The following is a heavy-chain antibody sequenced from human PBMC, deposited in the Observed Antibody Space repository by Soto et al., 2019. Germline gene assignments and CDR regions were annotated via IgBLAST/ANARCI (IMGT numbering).Heavy chain of an antibody. CDR1: GGSFSGYY. CDR3: ARGSIAMVRGVNDAFDI. CDR2: INHSGST. V-gene: IGHV4-34*01. D-gene: IGHD3-10*01. Sequence: PSETLSLTCAFYGGSFSGYYWSWIRQPPGKGLEWIGEINHSGSTNYSPSLKSRVTISVDTSKNQFSLKLSSVTAADTAVYYCARGSIAMVRGVNDAFDIWGQGTMVTVSS. J-gene: IGHJ3*02.